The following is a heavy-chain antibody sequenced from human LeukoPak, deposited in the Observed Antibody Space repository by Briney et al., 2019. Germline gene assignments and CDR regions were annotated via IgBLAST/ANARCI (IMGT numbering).Heavy chain of an antibody. CDR3: AKGSKEVLFTRDHYMDV. J-gene: IGHJ6*03. CDR1: GFTFSSYE. CDR2: ISSSGSTI. V-gene: IGHV3-48*03. D-gene: IGHD3-3*01. Sequence: GGSLRLSCAASGFTFSSYEMNWVRQAPGKGLEWVSYISSSGSTIYYADSVKGRFAISRDNSKNTLYLQMNSLRAEDTAVYYCAKGSKEVLFTRDHYMDVWGKGTTVTTSS.